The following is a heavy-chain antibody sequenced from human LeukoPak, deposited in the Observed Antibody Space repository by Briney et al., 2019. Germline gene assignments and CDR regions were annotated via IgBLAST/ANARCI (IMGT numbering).Heavy chain of an antibody. CDR2: IIPIFGTA. CDR1: GGTFSSYA. J-gene: IGHJ5*02. Sequence: SVKVSCKASGGTFSSYAISWVRQAPGQGLECMGGIIPIFGTANYAQKFQGRVTITADESTSTAYMELSSLRSEDTAVYYCAVTRAPGNYYDSSGPNNWFDPWGQGTLVTVSS. V-gene: IGHV1-69*13. CDR3: AVTRAPGNYYDSSGPNNWFDP. D-gene: IGHD3-22*01.